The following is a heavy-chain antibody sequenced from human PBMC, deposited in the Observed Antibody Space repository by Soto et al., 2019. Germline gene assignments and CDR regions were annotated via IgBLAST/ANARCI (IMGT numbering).Heavy chain of an antibody. CDR2: IIPIFGTA. J-gene: IGHJ4*02. CDR3: ARVHLSAAGKIIFDY. Sequence: SVKVSCKASGGTFSSYAISWVRQAPGQGLEWMGGIIPIFGTANYAQKFQGRVTITADESTSTAYMELSSLRSEDTAVYYCARVHLSAAGKIIFDYWGQGTLVTVSS. V-gene: IGHV1-69*13. D-gene: IGHD6-13*01. CDR1: GGTFSSYA.